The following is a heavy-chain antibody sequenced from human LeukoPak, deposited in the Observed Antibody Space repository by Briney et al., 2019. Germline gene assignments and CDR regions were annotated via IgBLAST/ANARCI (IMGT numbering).Heavy chain of an antibody. J-gene: IGHJ6*02. Sequence: PSETLSLTCTVSGGSISSSSYYWGWIRQPPGKGLEWIGSIYHSGSTNYNPSLKSRVTISVDTSKNQFSLKLSSVTAADTAVYYCASNPSITIFGVVMDYYYYGMDVWGQGTTVTVSS. D-gene: IGHD3-3*01. CDR1: GGSISSSSYY. V-gene: IGHV4-39*07. CDR3: ASNPSITIFGVVMDYYYYGMDV. CDR2: IYHSGST.